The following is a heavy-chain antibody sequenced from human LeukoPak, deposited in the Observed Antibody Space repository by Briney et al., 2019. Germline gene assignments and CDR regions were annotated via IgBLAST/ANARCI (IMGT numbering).Heavy chain of an antibody. V-gene: IGHV3-11*06. CDR2: ISSSSSYT. CDR1: GFTFSDYY. Sequence: GGSLRLSCAASGFTFSDYYMSWIRQAPGKGLEWVSFISSSSSYTNYADSVKGRFTISRDNAKNSLYLQMNSLRAEDTAVYYCARKLDSSDYWGQGTLVTVSS. D-gene: IGHD2-2*03. J-gene: IGHJ4*02. CDR3: ARKLDSSDY.